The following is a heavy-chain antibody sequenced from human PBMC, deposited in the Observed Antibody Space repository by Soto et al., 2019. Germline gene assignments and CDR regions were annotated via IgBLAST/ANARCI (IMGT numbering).Heavy chain of an antibody. CDR3: ASLPGPCVGDCYVNGMDV. CDR2: IWYDGSNK. J-gene: IGHJ6*02. CDR1: GFTFSSYV. D-gene: IGHD2-21*02. V-gene: IGHV3-33*01. Sequence: PGWSLRLTCAACGFTFSSYVMHWFRQAPGKGLEWVAVIWYDGSNKYYADSVKGRFTISRDNSKNTLYLQMNSLRAEDTAVYYCASLPGPCVGDCYVNGMDVWGQGATVTVSS.